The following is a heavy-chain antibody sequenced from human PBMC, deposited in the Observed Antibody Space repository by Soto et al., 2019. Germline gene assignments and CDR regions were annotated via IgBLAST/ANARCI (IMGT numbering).Heavy chain of an antibody. Sequence: QVQLQESGPGLVKPSETLSLTCTVSGGSISSYYWSWIRQPPGKGLEWIGYIYYSGSASYNPSLKSRVTISVNTSKNQFFLNLNSVTAADTAVYYCARGGYSGYVNHEYWGQGTLVTVSS. CDR1: GGSISSYY. V-gene: IGHV4-59*01. J-gene: IGHJ4*02. CDR2: IYYSGSA. D-gene: IGHD5-12*01. CDR3: ARGGYSGYVNHEY.